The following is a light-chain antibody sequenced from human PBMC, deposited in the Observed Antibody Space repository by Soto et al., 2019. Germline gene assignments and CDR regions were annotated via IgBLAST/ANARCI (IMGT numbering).Light chain of an antibody. J-gene: IGKJ1*01. V-gene: IGKV3-20*01. CDR2: GAS. Sequence: EIVLTQSPGTLSLSPGERATLSCRASQSVSRTYLAWYQQKPVQAPRLLIYGASSRATGIPDRFSGSGSGTDFTLTIRRLEPEDFAVYYCQQYGSSYPWTFGQGTKVDIK. CDR1: QSVSRTY. CDR3: QQYGSSYPWT.